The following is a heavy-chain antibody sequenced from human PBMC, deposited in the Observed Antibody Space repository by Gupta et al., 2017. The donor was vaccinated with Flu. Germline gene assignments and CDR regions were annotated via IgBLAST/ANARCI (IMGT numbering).Heavy chain of an antibody. V-gene: IGHV3-23*01. CDR1: RFSLSSHI. CDR2: GRVAGDVT. J-gene: IGHJ4*02. D-gene: IGHD5-18*01. Sequence: LESGGGVARLGESLSLSCVAARFSLSSHIMLWVRQAPGKGLEWVGEGRVAGDVTYSSASVRGRFTISIYNSKSILYLDMSDLRGEDTAVYNCAKEGGGYRYGYNIDSWGQGTQVIVSS. CDR3: AKEGGGYRYGYNIDS.